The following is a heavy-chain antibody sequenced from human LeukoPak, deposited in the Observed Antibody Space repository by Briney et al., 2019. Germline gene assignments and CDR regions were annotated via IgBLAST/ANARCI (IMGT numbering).Heavy chain of an antibody. Sequence: QPGRPLRLSCAASGFTFSSYAMHWVRQAPGKGLEWVAVISYDGSNKYYADSVKGRFTISRDNSKNTLYLQMNSLRAEDTAVYYCARDDGTQLGNYYYYYGMDVWGQGTTVTVSS. CDR3: ARDDGTQLGNYYYYYGMDV. CDR2: ISYDGSNK. J-gene: IGHJ6*02. V-gene: IGHV3-30-3*01. CDR1: GFTFSSYA. D-gene: IGHD6-13*01.